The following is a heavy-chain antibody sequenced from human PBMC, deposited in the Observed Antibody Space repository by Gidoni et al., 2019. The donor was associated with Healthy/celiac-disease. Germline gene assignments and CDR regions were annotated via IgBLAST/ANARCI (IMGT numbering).Heavy chain of an antibody. CDR2: IYYSGST. CDR3: ARDQYEYSGSYYGPSPYYYYYGMDV. V-gene: IGHV4-59*01. CDR1: GGSISSYY. D-gene: IGHD1-26*01. Sequence: QVQLQESGPGLVKPSETLSLTCTVSGGSISSYYWSWIRQPPGKGLEWIGYIYYSGSTNYNPSLKSRVTISVDTSKNQFSLKLSSVTAADTAVYYCARDQYEYSGSYYGPSPYYYYYGMDVWGQGTTVTVSS. J-gene: IGHJ6*02.